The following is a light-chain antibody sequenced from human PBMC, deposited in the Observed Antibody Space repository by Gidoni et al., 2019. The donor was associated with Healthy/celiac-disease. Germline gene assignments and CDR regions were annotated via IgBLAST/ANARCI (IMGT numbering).Light chain of an antibody. V-gene: IGLV1-40*01. CDR3: QSYDSSLSLVV. J-gene: IGLJ2*01. CDR1: SSNIGTGYY. CDR2: AND. Sequence: QSVLTQPPPVSGAPGQRVSISCTGSSSNIGTGYYVQWYQQLPGTAPKLLIYANDNRPSGVPDRFSGSKSGTSASLAITGLQAEDEADYYCQSYDSSLSLVVFGGGTKLTVL.